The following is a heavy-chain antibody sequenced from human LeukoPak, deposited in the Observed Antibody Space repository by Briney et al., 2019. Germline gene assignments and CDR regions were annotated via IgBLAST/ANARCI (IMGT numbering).Heavy chain of an antibody. V-gene: IGHV4-59*01. J-gene: IGHJ5*02. Sequence: PSETLSLSCTVSGGSISGFFWTWIRQSPGKGLKYIGYIYYSGTTDYNPTLKSRVSMSVDTPKNQFFLNLTSVTAADTAIYYCARVGYGSGSWGWFDPWGQGTLVTVSS. CDR1: GGSISGFF. CDR3: ARVGYGSGSWGWFDP. CDR2: IYYSGTT. D-gene: IGHD3-10*01.